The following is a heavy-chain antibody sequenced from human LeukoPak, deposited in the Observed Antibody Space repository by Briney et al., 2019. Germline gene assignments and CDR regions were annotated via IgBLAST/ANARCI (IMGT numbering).Heavy chain of an antibody. D-gene: IGHD5-12*01. CDR1: GDSVSGSSAA. J-gene: IGHJ4*02. CDR3: ARATRGWGYTGYEVDY. V-gene: IGHV6-1*01. Sequence: SQTLSLTCAISGDSVSGSSAAWNWIRQSPSRGLEWLGRTYYRSKWYYDYAVSVKSRIGINPDTSKNQFSLHLSSVTPEDTAVYYCARATRGWGYTGYEVDYWGQGTLVTVSS. CDR2: TYYRSKWYY.